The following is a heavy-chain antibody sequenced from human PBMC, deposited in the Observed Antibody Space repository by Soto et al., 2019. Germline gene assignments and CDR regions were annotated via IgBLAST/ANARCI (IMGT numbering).Heavy chain of an antibody. CDR1: GFTFSNYW. CDR3: ARGYGAGAMLPFDY. V-gene: IGHV3-74*01. Sequence: EVQLVESGGGLVQPGGSLRLSCAASGFTFSNYWMHWVRQAPGKGLVWVSRIESDGSTTSYADSVKGRFTISRDNAKNTLYLQMNSLRAGDTAVYYGARGYGAGAMLPFDYWGQGTLVTVSS. J-gene: IGHJ4*02. D-gene: IGHD3-16*01. CDR2: IESDGSTT.